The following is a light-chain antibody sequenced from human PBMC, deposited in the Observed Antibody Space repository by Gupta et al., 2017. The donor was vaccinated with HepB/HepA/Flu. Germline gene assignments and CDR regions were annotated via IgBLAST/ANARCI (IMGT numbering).Light chain of an antibody. CDR3: QQYDSLPLT. Sequence: DIQVTLSPFSLSVSVGDRVTITCQASQDIRNYLNWYQQKPGRAPKLLIYDASNLETGVPSRFSGSGSGTEFTFTISSLQPEDFATYYCQQYDSLPLTFGGGTKVEIK. J-gene: IGKJ4*02. CDR2: DAS. CDR1: QDIRNY. V-gene: IGKV1-33*01.